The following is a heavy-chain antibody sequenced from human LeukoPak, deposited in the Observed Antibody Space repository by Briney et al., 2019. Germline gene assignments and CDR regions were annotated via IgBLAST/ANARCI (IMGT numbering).Heavy chain of an antibody. D-gene: IGHD6-13*01. CDR2: IYSGGST. J-gene: IGHJ4*02. CDR1: GFTFSSHA. Sequence: GGSLRLSCAASGFTFSSHAMTWVRQAPGKGLEWVSVIYSGGSTYYADSVKGRFTISRDNSKNTLYLQMNSLRAEDTAVYYCARGSYSSSWHNWGQGTLVTVSS. CDR3: ARGSYSSSWHN. V-gene: IGHV3-66*01.